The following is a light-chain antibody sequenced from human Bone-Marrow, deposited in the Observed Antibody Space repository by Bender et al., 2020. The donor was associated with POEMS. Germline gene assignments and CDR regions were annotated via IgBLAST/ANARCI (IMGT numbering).Light chain of an antibody. V-gene: IGLV1-40*01. CDR3: GSFTSNSALGGV. CDR2: GNN. J-gene: IGLJ3*02. CDR1: SSNIGSGYD. Sequence: QSVLTQPPSVSGAPGQRVTISCTGSSSNIGSGYDVHWYQQLPGTAPKLLIYGNNNRPSGVPDRFSGSKSGNTASLTISGLQADDEAIYYCGSFTSNSALGGVFGGGTTLTVL.